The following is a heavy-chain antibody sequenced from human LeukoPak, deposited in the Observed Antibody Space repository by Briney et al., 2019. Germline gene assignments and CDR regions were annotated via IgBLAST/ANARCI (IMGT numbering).Heavy chain of an antibody. D-gene: IGHD3-10*01. CDR2: IYSGGNT. Sequence: GGSLRFPCPSPGFPFSSNYMSWARPATGKGLAWVAVIYSGGNTYYADSVTGRFTISRHNSKNTLYLPMNSLRAEDPAVHYCAYGHGEFDLWGERTRVTVSS. CDR1: GFPFSSNY. CDR3: AYGHGEFDL. J-gene: IGHJ4*02. V-gene: IGHV3-53*04.